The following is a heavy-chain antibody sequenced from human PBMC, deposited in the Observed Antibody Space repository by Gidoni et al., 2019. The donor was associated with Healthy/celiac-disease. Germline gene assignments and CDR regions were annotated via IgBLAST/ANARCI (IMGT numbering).Heavy chain of an antibody. J-gene: IGHJ6*03. V-gene: IGHV3-7*01. D-gene: IGHD3-3*01. CDR3: ARDHSLYDFWSGSYYYYMDV. CDR2: IKQDGSEK. Sequence: EVQLVESGGGLVQPGGSLSLPCAASGFPFSRFWVRWVRQAPGKGLEWVANIKQDGSEKYYVDSVKGRFTISRDNAKNSLYLQMNSLRAEDTAVYYCARDHSLYDFWSGSYYYYMDVWGKGTTVTVSS. CDR1: GFPFSRFW.